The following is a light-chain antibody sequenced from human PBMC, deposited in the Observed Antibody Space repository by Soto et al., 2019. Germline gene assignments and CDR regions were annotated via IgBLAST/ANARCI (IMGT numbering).Light chain of an antibody. Sequence: DIPMTQSPSSLSASVGDRVTITCRASQGISDYLAWFQQKPGKVPELLIYASSTLRSGVPSRFSGSGSGKNFTLTISSLQPEDVATYSCQKYNSAPRTFGQGTKLEIK. CDR1: QGISDY. CDR2: ASS. V-gene: IGKV1-27*01. J-gene: IGKJ2*01. CDR3: QKYNSAPRT.